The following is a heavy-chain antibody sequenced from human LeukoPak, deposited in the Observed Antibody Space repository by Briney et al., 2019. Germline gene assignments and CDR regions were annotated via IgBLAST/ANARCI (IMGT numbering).Heavy chain of an antibody. Sequence: GASVKVSCKASGYTFTSYYMHWVRQAPGQGLEWMGIINPSGGSTSYAQKFQGRVTMTRDTSTSTVYMELSSLRSEDTAVYYCARASRLDYYDSRGYLYFDYWGQGTLVTVSS. J-gene: IGHJ4*02. CDR1: GYTFTSYY. CDR3: ARASRLDYYDSRGYLYFDY. CDR2: INPSGGST. D-gene: IGHD3-22*01. V-gene: IGHV1-46*01.